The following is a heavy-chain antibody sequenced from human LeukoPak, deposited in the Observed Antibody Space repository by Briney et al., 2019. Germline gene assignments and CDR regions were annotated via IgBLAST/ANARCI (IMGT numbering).Heavy chain of an antibody. CDR2: VSYRGPT. J-gene: IGHJ4*02. CDR3: ARLSCGGGSFYSGKGNLAY. V-gene: IGHV4-39*01. Sequence: RRPTEKGLHWIGTVSYRGPTYYNASRNSRVTISIDTSKNQFSLKMSSLTAADTAVYYFARLSCGGGSFYSGKGNLAYWGEGILVTVSS. D-gene: IGHD2-15*01.